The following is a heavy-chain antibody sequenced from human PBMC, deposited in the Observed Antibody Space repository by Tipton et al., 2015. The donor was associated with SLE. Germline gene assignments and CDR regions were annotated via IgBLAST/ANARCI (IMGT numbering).Heavy chain of an antibody. Sequence: TLSLTCTVSGGSISTTSYYWGWVRQPPWKWLEWRGNIYYIGSTYYNPSLKSRVTISVDTSKNQFSLKLSSVTAADTAVYYCARRPRGEYYMDYWGQRTLVTGSS. CDR1: GGSISTTSYY. CDR2: IYYIGST. J-gene: IGHJ4*02. D-gene: IGHD3-16*01. V-gene: IGHV4-39*01. CDR3: ARRPRGEYYMDY.